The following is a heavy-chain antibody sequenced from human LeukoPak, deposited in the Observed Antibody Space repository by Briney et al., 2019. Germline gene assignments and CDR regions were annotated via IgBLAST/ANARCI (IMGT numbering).Heavy chain of an antibody. Sequence: PSETLSLTCTVSGGSISSYYWSWIRQPPGKGLEWIGYIYYSGSTNYNPSLKSRVTMSVDTSKNQFSLKLSSVTAADTAVYYCASSALWFGNGGWFDPWGQGTLVTVSS. CDR2: IYYSGST. J-gene: IGHJ5*02. CDR3: ASSALWFGNGGWFDP. D-gene: IGHD3-10*01. CDR1: GGSISSYY. V-gene: IGHV4-59*01.